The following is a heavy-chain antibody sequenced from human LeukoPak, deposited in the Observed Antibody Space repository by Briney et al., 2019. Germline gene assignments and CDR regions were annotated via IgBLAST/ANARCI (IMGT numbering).Heavy chain of an antibody. CDR1: GYTFTSYA. J-gene: IGHJ6*02. V-gene: IGHV7-4-1*02. CDR2: INTNTGNP. D-gene: IGHD3-3*01. Sequence: GASVKVSCKASGYTFTSYAMNWVRQAPGQGLEWMGWINTNTGNPTYAQGFTGRFVFSLDTSVSTAYLQISSLKAEDTAVYYCAREPPFTISPKYYYYGMDVWGQGTTVTVSS. CDR3: AREPPFTISPKYYYYGMDV.